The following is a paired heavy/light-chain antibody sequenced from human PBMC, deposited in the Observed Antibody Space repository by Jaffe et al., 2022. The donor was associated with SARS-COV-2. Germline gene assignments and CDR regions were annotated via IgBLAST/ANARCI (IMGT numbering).Light chain of an antibody. CDR1: SSDVGGYNY. V-gene: IGLV2-14*03. Sequence: QSALTQPASVSGSPGQSITISCTGTSSDVGGYNYVSWYQHHPGQAPKLIIYDVSNRPSGVSYRFSGSKSGNTASLTISGLQAEDEADYHCSSYTSSTTLPAFVFGTGTTVTVL. J-gene: IGLJ1*01. CDR2: DVS. CDR3: SSYTSSTTLPAFV.
Heavy chain of an antibody. V-gene: IGHV3-33*01. D-gene: IGHD6-13*01. CDR3: ARDHESSGQQLVTYAVGS. CDR1: GFTFSSYG. J-gene: IGHJ5*02. CDR2: IWSDGSNK. Sequence: QVQLVESGGGVVQPGRSLRLSCAASGFTFSSYGMHWVRQAPGKGLEWVAVIWSDGSNKYYADSVKGRFTISRDDSKNTLYLQMDSLRAEDTAVYFCARDHESSGQQLVTYAVGSWGQGTLVTVSS.